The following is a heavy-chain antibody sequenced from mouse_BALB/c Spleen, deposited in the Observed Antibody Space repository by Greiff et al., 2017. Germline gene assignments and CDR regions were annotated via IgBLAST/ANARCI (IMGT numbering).Heavy chain of an antibody. J-gene: IGHJ3*01. Sequence: EVMLVESGPSLVKPSQTLSLTCSVTGDSITSGYWNWIRKFPGNKLEYMGYISYSGSTYYNPSLKSRISITRDTSKNQYYLQLNSVTTEDTATYYCARGSITTATFAYWGQGTLVTVSA. D-gene: IGHD1-2*01. V-gene: IGHV3-8*02. CDR2: ISYSGST. CDR1: GDSITSGY. CDR3: ARGSITTATFAY.